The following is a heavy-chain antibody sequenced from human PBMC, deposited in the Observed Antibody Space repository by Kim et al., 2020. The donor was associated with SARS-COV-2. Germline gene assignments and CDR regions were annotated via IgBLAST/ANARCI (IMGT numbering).Heavy chain of an antibody. J-gene: IGHJ3*02. Sequence: SETLSLTCAVYGGSFSGYYWSWIRQPPGKGLEWIGEINHSGSTNYNPSLKSRVTISVDTSKNQFSLKLSSVTAADTAVYYCARGLSRFPSEYSSSFFGYAFDIWGQGTMVTVSS. D-gene: IGHD6-13*01. CDR3: ARGLSRFPSEYSSSFFGYAFDI. V-gene: IGHV4-34*01. CDR2: INHSGST. CDR1: GGSFSGYY.